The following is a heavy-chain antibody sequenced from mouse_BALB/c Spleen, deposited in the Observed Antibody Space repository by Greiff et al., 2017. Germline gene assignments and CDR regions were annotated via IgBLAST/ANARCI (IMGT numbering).Heavy chain of an antibody. J-gene: IGHJ3*01. D-gene: IGHD2-1*01. Sequence: EVKLMESGGGLVKPGGSLKLSCAASGFTFSDYYMYWVRQTPEKRLEWVATISDGGSYTYYPDSVKGRFTISRDNAKNNLYLQMSSLKSEDTAMYYCARDGNYPAWFAYWGQGTLVTVSA. CDR3: ARDGNYPAWFAY. CDR1: GFTFSDYY. CDR2: ISDGGSYT. V-gene: IGHV5-4*02.